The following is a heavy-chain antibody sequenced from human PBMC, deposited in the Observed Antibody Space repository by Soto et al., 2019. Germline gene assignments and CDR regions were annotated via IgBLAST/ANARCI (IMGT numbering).Heavy chain of an antibody. Sequence: GGSLRLSCAASGFTFSDYYMGWIRQAPGKGLEWVSYISSSGSTIYYADSVKGRFTISRDNAKNSLYLQMNSLRAEDTAVYYCASHDFWSGYYPYWGQGTLVTVSS. D-gene: IGHD3-3*01. CDR1: GFTFSDYY. V-gene: IGHV3-11*01. CDR2: ISSSGSTI. CDR3: ASHDFWSGYYPY. J-gene: IGHJ4*02.